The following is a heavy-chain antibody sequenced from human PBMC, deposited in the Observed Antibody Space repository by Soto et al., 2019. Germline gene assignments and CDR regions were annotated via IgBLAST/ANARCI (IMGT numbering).Heavy chain of an antibody. D-gene: IGHD5-12*01. CDR3: AGDHYGYSGYDYVDY. J-gene: IGHJ4*02. V-gene: IGHV3-11*05. CDR1: GFTFSDYY. CDR2: ISSSSTYT. Sequence: QVQLVESGGGLVKPGGSLRLSCAASGFTFSDYYMSWIRQAPGKGLEWVSYISSSSTYTNYADSVKGRFTISRDNAKKSLYLQMNSLRAEDTAVYYCAGDHYGYSGYDYVDYWGQGTLVTVSS.